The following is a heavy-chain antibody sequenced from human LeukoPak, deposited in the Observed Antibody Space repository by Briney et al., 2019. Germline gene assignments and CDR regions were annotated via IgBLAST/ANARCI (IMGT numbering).Heavy chain of an antibody. CDR2: MNQDGSEK. Sequence: GGPLRLSCAASGFTFSDSGMSWVRQAPGKGLEWVANMNQDGSEKDYVESVKGRFTISRDNARNSLYLQMGSLRAEDTAVYYCATYTHWVAGDVWGQGTTVTVSS. J-gene: IGHJ6*02. CDR1: GFTFSDSG. CDR3: ATYTHWVAGDV. D-gene: IGHD3-16*01. V-gene: IGHV3-7*01.